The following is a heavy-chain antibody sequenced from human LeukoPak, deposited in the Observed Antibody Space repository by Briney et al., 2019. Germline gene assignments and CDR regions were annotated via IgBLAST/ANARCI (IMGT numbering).Heavy chain of an antibody. Sequence: GRSLRLSCAASGFTFDDYAMHWVRQAPGKGLEWVSGISWNSGSIGYADSVKGRFTISRDNAKNSLYLQMNSLRAEDTALYYCVRRPLSGSYHPPFDYWGQGTLVTVSS. D-gene: IGHD3-10*01. V-gene: IGHV3-9*01. CDR3: VRRPLSGSYHPPFDY. J-gene: IGHJ4*02. CDR2: ISWNSGSI. CDR1: GFTFDDYA.